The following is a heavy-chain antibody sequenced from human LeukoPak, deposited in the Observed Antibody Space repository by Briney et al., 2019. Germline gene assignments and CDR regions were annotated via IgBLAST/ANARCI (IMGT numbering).Heavy chain of an antibody. J-gene: IGHJ4*02. CDR1: GYTFTSYA. D-gene: IGHD3-9*01. V-gene: IGHV1-3*01. CDR2: INAGNGNT. CDR3: AREAGYYDILTGYTPPYFDY. Sequence: ASVKVSCKASGYTFTSYAMHWVRQAPGQRLEWMGWINAGNGNTKYSQKFQGRVTITRDTSASTAYMELSSLRSEDTAVYYCAREAGYYDILTGYTPPYFDYWGQGTLVTVSS.